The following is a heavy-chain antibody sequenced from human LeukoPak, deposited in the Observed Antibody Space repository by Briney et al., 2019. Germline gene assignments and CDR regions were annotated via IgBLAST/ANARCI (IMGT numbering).Heavy chain of an antibody. CDR3: ARAYHYYDSSGYYYAVAFDI. Sequence: ASVKVSCKASGYTFTSYDINWVRQATGQGLEWMGWMNPNSGNTGYAQKFQGRVTITRNTSISTAYMELSSLRSEDTAVYYCARAYHYYDSSGYYYAVAFDIRGQGTMVTVSS. V-gene: IGHV1-8*03. J-gene: IGHJ3*02. D-gene: IGHD3-22*01. CDR1: GYTFTSYD. CDR2: MNPNSGNT.